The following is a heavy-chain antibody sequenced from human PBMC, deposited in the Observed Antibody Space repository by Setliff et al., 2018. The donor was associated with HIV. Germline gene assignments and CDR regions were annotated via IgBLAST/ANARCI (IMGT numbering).Heavy chain of an antibody. Sequence: ASVKVSCKASGYTFTSYGLSWVRQAPGQGLEWVGWISAYNGNTNYAQKLQGRVTFTTDTSTSTAYMELRSLRSDDTAVYYCARGGRGFHDGYTLYYYYMDVLGKGTTVTVSS. CDR2: ISAYNGNT. J-gene: IGHJ6*03. CDR3: ARGGRGFHDGYTLYYYYMDV. V-gene: IGHV1-18*01. CDR1: GYTFTSYG. D-gene: IGHD5-18*01.